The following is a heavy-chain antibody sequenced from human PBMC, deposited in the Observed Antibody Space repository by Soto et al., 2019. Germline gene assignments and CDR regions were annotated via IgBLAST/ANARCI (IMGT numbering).Heavy chain of an antibody. J-gene: IGHJ4*02. CDR3: ARGGLIAVAGYFDY. D-gene: IGHD6-19*01. V-gene: IGHV1-8*01. CDR2: MNPNSGNT. Sequence: ASVKVSCKASGYTFTSYDINWVRQATRQGLEWMGWMNPNSGNTGYAQKFQGRVTITRDTSASTAYIELSSLRSEDTAVYYCARGGLIAVAGYFDYWGQGTLVTVSS. CDR1: GYTFTSYD.